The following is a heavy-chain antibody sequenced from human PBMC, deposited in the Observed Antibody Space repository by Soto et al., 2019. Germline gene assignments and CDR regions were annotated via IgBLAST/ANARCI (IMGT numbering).Heavy chain of an antibody. D-gene: IGHD2-8*01. Sequence: ASVKVSCKASGYTFTSYAMYWVRQAPGQRLEWMGWINAGNGNTKYSQKFQGRVTITRDTSASTAYMELSSLRSEDTAVYYCARDLGYCTNGVCYPAWYDPWGQGTLVTVSS. CDR1: GYTFTSYA. J-gene: IGHJ5*02. V-gene: IGHV1-3*01. CDR3: ARDLGYCTNGVCYPAWYDP. CDR2: INAGNGNT.